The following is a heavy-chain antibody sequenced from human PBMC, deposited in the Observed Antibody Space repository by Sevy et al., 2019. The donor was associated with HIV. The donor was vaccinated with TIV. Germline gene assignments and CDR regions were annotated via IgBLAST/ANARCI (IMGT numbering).Heavy chain of an antibody. CDR2: IISSGSSK. CDR3: ARGPHHYYYSSAFFDY. V-gene: IGHV3-48*03. J-gene: IGHJ4*02. Sequence: GGSLRLSCTASGFTFSSYEMNWVRQAPGKGLEWVSNIISSGSSKYYADSVKGRFTISRDNAKNSLFLQMNSLRAEDTAVYYCARGPHHYYYSSAFFDYWGQGTLVTVSS. D-gene: IGHD3-22*01. CDR1: GFTFSSYE.